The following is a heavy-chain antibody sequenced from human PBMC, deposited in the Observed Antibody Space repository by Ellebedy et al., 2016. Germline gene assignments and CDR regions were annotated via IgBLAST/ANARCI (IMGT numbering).Heavy chain of an antibody. CDR1: GYTFTSYG. CDR2: MNPNTGNT. D-gene: IGHD6-13*01. Sequence: ASVKVSCXASGYTFTSYGISWVRQAPGQGLEWMGWMNPNTGNTGCAQQFQGRVIMTRNTSISTAYMEMSSLGSEDTAMYYCARGWQGIPAAGTSDYWGQGTLVTVSS. V-gene: IGHV1-8*02. J-gene: IGHJ4*02. CDR3: ARGWQGIPAAGTSDY.